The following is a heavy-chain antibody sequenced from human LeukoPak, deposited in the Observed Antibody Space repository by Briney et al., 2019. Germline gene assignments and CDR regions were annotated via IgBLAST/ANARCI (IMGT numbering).Heavy chain of an antibody. CDR3: AELGITMIGGV. CDR2: ISGCGSGSTI. J-gene: IGHJ6*04. D-gene: IGHD3-10*02. V-gene: IGHV3-48*03. Sequence: PGGSLRLSCAASGFTFSSSAMSWVRQAPGKGLEWVSSISGCGSGSTIYYAGSVKGRFTISRDNAKNSLYLQMNRLRADDTAVYYCAELGITMIGGVWGKGTTVTISS. CDR1: GFTFSSSA.